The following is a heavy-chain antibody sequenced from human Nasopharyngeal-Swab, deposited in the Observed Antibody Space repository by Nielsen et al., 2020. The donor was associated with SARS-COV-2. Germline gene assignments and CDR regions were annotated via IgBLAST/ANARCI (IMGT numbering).Heavy chain of an antibody. J-gene: IGHJ4*02. Sequence: GESLKISCAASGFTFSTYAMTWVRQAPGKGLEWVSAISGAGASTYYADSVKGRFTISRDNSKNTLYLQMNSLRAEDTAVYYCAKRLDYWGQGTLVTVSS. CDR3: AKRLDY. V-gene: IGHV3-23*01. CDR2: ISGAGAST. CDR1: GFTFSTYA.